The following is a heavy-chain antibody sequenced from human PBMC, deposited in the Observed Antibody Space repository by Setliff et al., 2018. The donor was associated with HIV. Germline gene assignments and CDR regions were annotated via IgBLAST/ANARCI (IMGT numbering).Heavy chain of an antibody. V-gene: IGHV4-38-2*02. D-gene: IGHD6-13*01. CDR2: IYHNGIT. J-gene: IGHJ6*02. CDR3: AREMGSSWYVRGYYYYGMDV. CDR1: GYSISSGYY. Sequence: PSETLSLTCGVSGYSISSGYYWGWIRQPPGKGLEWIGSIYHNGITYYNPSLKSRVTISVDTSKNQFTLKLSSVTAADTAVYYCAREMGSSWYVRGYYYYGMDVWGQGTTVTVSS.